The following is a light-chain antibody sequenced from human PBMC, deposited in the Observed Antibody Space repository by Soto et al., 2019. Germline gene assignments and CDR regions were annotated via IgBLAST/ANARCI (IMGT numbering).Light chain of an antibody. V-gene: IGLV1-44*01. CDR1: SSNIGSNA. CDR3: ATWDVGLSGWV. Sequence: QSVVTQPPSASGTPGQRVTISCSGRSSNIGSNAVNWYQQFPGMAPKVLIYNNNERPSGVPDRVSGSKSGTSATLAISGLQSEDEADYYCATWDVGLSGWVFGGGTKLTVL. J-gene: IGLJ3*02. CDR2: NNN.